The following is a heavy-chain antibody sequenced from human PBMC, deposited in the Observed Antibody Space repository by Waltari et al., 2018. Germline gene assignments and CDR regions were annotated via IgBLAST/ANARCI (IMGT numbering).Heavy chain of an antibody. CDR2: INPDTGGA. J-gene: IGHJ5*02. Sequence: QVQLVLSGAELKKPGASVNVSCNISAKIPPTYYLQWVRQAPGQGLEWLGWINPDTGGAFYARKFRGRITMTSDTSINTVYLHLSGLRYDDTAVYFCATKLGRGNWLDPWGQGSLVTVSS. V-gene: IGHV1-2*02. CDR3: ATKLGRGNWLDP. CDR1: AKIPPTYY. D-gene: IGHD7-27*01.